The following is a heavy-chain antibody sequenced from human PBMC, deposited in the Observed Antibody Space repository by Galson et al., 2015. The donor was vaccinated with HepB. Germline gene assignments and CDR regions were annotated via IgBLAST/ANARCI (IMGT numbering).Heavy chain of an antibody. D-gene: IGHD3-22*01. Sequence: SLRLSCAASGFTFNTYGIHWVRQAPGKGLEWVAVIWYDGSRQYYADYVKGRFTISRDNSKNTVYLEINSLRAEDTAVYYCAREFSPTDRVIGGRGGLNYWGQGTLVTVSS. V-gene: IGHV3-33*01. CDR1: GFTFNTYG. J-gene: IGHJ4*02. CDR2: IWYDGSRQ. CDR3: AREFSPTDRVIGGRGGLNY.